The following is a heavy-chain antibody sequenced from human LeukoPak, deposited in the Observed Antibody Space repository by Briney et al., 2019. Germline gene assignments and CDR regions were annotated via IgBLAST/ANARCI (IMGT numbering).Heavy chain of an antibody. CDR1: GGSISSYY. D-gene: IGHD5-18*01. CDR2: VHYSGST. J-gene: IGHJ5*02. CDR3: ASGGYSSGYAMQGGWFDP. Sequence: SETLSLTCTVSGGSISSYYWSWIRQPPGRRLEWIGYVHYSGSTNYNPSLKSRVTISVDASKNQFSLRLSSVTAADTAVYYCASGGYSSGYAMQGGWFDPWGQGTPVTVSS. V-gene: IGHV4-59*01.